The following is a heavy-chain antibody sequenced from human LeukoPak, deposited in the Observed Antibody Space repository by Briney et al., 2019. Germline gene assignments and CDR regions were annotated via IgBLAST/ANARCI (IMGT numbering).Heavy chain of an antibody. D-gene: IGHD5-12*01. J-gene: IGHJ6*03. CDR2: IWYDGSNK. V-gene: IGHV3-33*06. CDR3: SKWLPPRAHRLDYY. Sequence: PGGALRLSCAASGFTFSSYGMHWVRQAPGKGLEWVAVIWYDGSNKYYADSVKGRFTISRDNSKNTLYLQMNSLRDEDTAVYSCSKWLPPRAHRLDYY. CDR1: GFTFSSYG.